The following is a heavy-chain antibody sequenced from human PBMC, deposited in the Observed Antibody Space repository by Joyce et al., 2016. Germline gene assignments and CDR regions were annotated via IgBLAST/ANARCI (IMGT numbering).Heavy chain of an antibody. CDR3: ARSSYTNGIFDY. D-gene: IGHD2-8*01. J-gene: IGHJ4*02. Sequence: EVQLVESGGGLVKPGGSLRLSCAASGFTFSSYSMSWVRQGPGKGLEWVSSLSMSISYIKYTDSVKGRFTISRDNAKNSLYLQMNSLRVEDTAVYYCARSSYTNGIFDYWGQGTLVTVSS. CDR1: GFTFSSYS. V-gene: IGHV3-21*01. CDR2: LSMSISYI.